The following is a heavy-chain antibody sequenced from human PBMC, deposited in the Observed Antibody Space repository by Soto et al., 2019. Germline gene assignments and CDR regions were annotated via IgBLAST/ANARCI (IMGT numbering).Heavy chain of an antibody. J-gene: IGHJ4*02. CDR3: ARVAY. V-gene: IGHV3-21*01. CDR2: ISIGSSDT. Sequence: WGSLRLSCEASVFTFIRLIMNWVRQVPGKGLEWVASISIGSSDTWYAYSVKGRFIISRDNAQNSLFLQMTTLRPEDPATYYCARVAYRGPRTQVTVSS. CDR1: VFTFIRLI.